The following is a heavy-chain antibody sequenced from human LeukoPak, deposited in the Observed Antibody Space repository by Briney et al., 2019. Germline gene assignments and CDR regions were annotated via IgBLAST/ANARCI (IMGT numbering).Heavy chain of an antibody. CDR2: ISSSSSYI. J-gene: IGHJ3*02. CDR1: GFTFSSYS. V-gene: IGHV3-21*01. Sequence: GGSLRLSCAASGFTFSSYSMNWVRQAPGKGLEWVLSISSSSSYIYYADSVKGRFTIFRDNAKNSLYLQMNSLRAEDTAVYYCARGDSSGYSAFDIWGQGTVVTVSS. D-gene: IGHD3-22*01. CDR3: ARGDSSGYSAFDI.